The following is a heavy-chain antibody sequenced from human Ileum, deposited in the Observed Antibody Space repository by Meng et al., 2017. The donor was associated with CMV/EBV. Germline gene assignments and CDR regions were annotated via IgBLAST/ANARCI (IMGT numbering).Heavy chain of an antibody. CDR2: VNTANGIT. V-gene: IGHV1-3*04. CDR3: AIDTSGYHYKY. CDR1: GYNFMNYA. Sequence: SCRASGYNFMNYAIHWVRQDPGQRLEWMGWVNTANGITKYSQKFQGRVTATRDTSASTAYMEVNTLRAEDTAVYYCAIDTSGYHYKYWGQGTLVTVSS. J-gene: IGHJ4*02. D-gene: IGHD3-22*01.